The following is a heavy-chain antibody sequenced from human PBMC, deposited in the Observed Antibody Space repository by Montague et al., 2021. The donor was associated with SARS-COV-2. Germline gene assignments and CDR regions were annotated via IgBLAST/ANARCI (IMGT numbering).Heavy chain of an antibody. Sequence: SLRLSCAASGFTFSAYWMTWVRQAPGKGLEWVASISQDGNGENSVDSVKGRFTISRDNAKSSLYLQMNSLRAEDTAVFYCARVVSNGWTFDYWGQGTLVTVSS. V-gene: IGHV3-7*03. CDR2: ISQDGNGE. CDR1: GFTFSAYW. CDR3: ARVVSNGWTFDY. J-gene: IGHJ4*02. D-gene: IGHD6-19*01.